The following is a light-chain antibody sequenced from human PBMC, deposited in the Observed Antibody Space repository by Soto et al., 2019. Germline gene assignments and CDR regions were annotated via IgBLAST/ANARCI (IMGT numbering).Light chain of an antibody. CDR1: PGAVTSGYY. J-gene: IGLJ3*02. CDR2: SRS. V-gene: IGLV7-43*01. Sequence: TVVTQEPSLTLSPGGTVTLTCASSPGAVTSGYYPNWFQQKPGQAPRALIYSRSNKHSWTPARFSGSLLGGKAALTLSGAQPEDEADYCCLIYYGDIWGFGGGTKMTV. CDR3: LIYYGDIWG.